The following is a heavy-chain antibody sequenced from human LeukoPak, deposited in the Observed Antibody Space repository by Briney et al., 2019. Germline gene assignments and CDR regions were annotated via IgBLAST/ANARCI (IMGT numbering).Heavy chain of an antibody. V-gene: IGHV4-4*09. J-gene: IGHJ6*03. CDR2: IFPSGSA. CDR1: GGSISSYY. CDR3: ARRNHYFYYMDV. Sequence: PSKTLSLTCTVSGGSISSYYWSWIRQSPVKGLEWIGYIFPSGSAFYNPSLESRVTISLDTSENQFSLTLSSVTAADTAVYYCARRNHYFYYMDVWGKGTTVTVSS.